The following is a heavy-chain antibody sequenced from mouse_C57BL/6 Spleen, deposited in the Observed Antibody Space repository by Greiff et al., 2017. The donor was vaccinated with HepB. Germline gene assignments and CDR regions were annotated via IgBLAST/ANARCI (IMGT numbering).Heavy chain of an antibody. D-gene: IGHD2-14*01. CDR1: GYTFTSYW. Sequence: QVQLQQPGTELVKPGASVKLSCKASGYTFTSYWMHWVKQRPGQGLEWIGNINPSNGDTNYNEKFKSKATLTVDKSSSTAYMQLSSLTSEDSAVYFCARSGGTWYFDVWGTGTTVTVSS. CDR2: INPSNGDT. CDR3: ARSGGTWYFDV. J-gene: IGHJ1*03. V-gene: IGHV1-53*01.